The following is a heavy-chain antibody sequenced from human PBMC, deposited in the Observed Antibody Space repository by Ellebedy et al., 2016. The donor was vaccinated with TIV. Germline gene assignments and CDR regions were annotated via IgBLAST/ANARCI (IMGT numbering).Heavy chain of an antibody. V-gene: IGHV3-48*04. CDR3: ARLDAIIAVKSLDY. CDR2: ISSTTRTI. D-gene: IGHD6-19*01. Sequence: GGSLRLSCAASGFTFSSYSMNWVRQAPGKGLEWVSYISSTTRTIYYADSVKGRFTISRDNAKNSLYLQMNSLRAEDTAVYYCARLDAIIAVKSLDYWGQGTLVTVSS. CDR1: GFTFSSYS. J-gene: IGHJ4*02.